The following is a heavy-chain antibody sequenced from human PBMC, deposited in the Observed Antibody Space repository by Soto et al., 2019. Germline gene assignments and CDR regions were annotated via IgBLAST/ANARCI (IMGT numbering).Heavy chain of an antibody. CDR3: ASRPDSSSWYYYYYGMDV. CDR1: GGSISSSNW. V-gene: IGHV4-4*02. D-gene: IGHD6-13*01. CDR2: IYHSGST. J-gene: IGHJ6*02. Sequence: SETLSLTCAVSGGSISSSNWWSWVRQPPGKGLEWIGEIYHSGSTNYNPSLKSRVTISVDKSKNQFSLKLSSVTAADTAVYYCASRPDSSSWYYYYYGMDVWGQGTTVTV.